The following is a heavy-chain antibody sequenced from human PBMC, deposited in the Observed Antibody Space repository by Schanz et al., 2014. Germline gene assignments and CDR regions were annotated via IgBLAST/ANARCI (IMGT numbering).Heavy chain of an antibody. V-gene: IGHV3-11*05. CDR2: ISGTTTYT. J-gene: IGHJ4*01. CDR3: AREQIMAAAGLVDY. CDR1: GFAFSVYG. D-gene: IGHD6-13*01. Sequence: QVQMVESGGGVVQPGRSLRLSCAASGFAFSVYGMPWVRQAPGKGLEWVSYISGTTTYTNYADSVKGRFTISRDNAKNSLYLQMSSLRAEDTAVYYCAREQIMAAAGLVDYWGHGTLVTVSS.